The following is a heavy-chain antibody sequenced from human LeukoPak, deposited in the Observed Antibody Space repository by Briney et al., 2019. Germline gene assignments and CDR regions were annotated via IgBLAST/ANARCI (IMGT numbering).Heavy chain of an antibody. V-gene: IGHV4-31*03. Sequence: SETLSLTFTVSGGSISSGGFYWSWIRQHSGKGLEWIGYIYYSGTTHYNPSLKSRVTISVDTSKDQFSLKLSSVTAADTAVYYCARGGDSSLYKWFDSWGQGTLVTVSS. D-gene: IGHD6-13*01. J-gene: IGHJ5*01. CDR2: IYYSGTT. CDR3: ARGGDSSLYKWFDS. CDR1: GGSISSGGFY.